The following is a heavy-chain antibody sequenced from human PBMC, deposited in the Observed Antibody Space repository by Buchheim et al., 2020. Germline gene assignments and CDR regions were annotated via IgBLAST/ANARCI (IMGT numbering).Heavy chain of an antibody. CDR2: INPSGGST. D-gene: IGHD3-22*01. CDR1: GYTFTSYY. CDR3: AREIPGTMIVGGWYFDY. Sequence: QVQLVQSGAEVKKPGASVKVSCKASGYTFTSYYMHWVRQAPGQGLEWMGIINPSGGSTSYAQKFQGRVTMTRDTSTSPVYMELSSLRSEDTAVYYCAREIPGTMIVGGWYFDYWGQGTL. J-gene: IGHJ4*02. V-gene: IGHV1-46*01.